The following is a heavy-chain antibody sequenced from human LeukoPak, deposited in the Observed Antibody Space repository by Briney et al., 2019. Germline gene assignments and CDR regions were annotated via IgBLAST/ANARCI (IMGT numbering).Heavy chain of an antibody. J-gene: IGHJ4*02. V-gene: IGHV3-30*03. Sequence: PGGSLRLSCAASGFTFSNYGIHWVRQAPGKGLEWVAVISFDGSNKYYADSVKGRFTIARDNSKNTLYLQMNSLRAEDTAVYYCARERIVVVVAAPLDYWGQGTLVTVSS. CDR1: GFTFSNYG. D-gene: IGHD2-15*01. CDR2: ISFDGSNK. CDR3: ARERIVVVVAAPLDY.